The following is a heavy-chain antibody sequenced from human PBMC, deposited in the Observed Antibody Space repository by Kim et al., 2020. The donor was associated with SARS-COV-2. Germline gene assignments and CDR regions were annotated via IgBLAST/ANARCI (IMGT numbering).Heavy chain of an antibody. Sequence: SETLSLTCSVSGASISSPGYYWTWVRQHPTKGLEWIGYIDYNGATYYNPSLKSRVFMSTDTSNNRFSLTLRSVTASDTAVYFCARDFVDGYNWIDPWGQG. V-gene: IGHV4-31*03. J-gene: IGHJ5*02. CDR1: GASISSPGYY. CDR2: IDYNGAT. CDR3: ARDFVDGYNWIDP. D-gene: IGHD2-2*03.